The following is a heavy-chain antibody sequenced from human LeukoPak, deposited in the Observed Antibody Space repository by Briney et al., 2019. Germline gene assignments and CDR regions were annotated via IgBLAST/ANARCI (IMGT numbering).Heavy chain of an antibody. CDR1: GFTFSSYW. V-gene: IGHV3-74*01. CDR3: ASGGDYPEY. Sequence: GGSLRLSCAASGFTFSSYWMHWVRQAPGKGLVWVSRINSDGSSTSYADSVKGRFPISRDNPKNTLYLQMNSLRAEDTAVYYCASGGDYPEYWGQGTLVTVSS. CDR2: INSDGSST. D-gene: IGHD4-17*01. J-gene: IGHJ4*02.